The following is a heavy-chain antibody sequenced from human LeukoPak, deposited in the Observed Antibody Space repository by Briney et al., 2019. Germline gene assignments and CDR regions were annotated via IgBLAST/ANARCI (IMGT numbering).Heavy chain of an antibody. CDR2: IYYSGRT. Sequence: PSETLSLTCTVSGGPISSSSYYWGWIRQPPGKGLEWIGSIYYSGRTYYNPSLKSRVTISVDTSKNQFSLKLSSVTAADTAVYYCARSPPGGHNSGYYYVTLDYFDCWGQGTLVTVSS. V-gene: IGHV4-39*01. D-gene: IGHD3-22*01. J-gene: IGHJ4*02. CDR3: ARSPPGGHNSGYYYVTLDYFDC. CDR1: GGPISSSSYY.